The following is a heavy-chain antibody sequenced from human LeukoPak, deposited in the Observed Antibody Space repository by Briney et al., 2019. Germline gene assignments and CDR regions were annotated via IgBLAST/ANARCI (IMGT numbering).Heavy chain of an antibody. CDR2: INHSGST. V-gene: IGHV4-39*07. CDR1: GGSISSSSYY. Sequence: PSETLSLTCTVSGGSISSSSYYWGWIRQPPGKGLEWIGEINHSGSTNYNPSLKSRVTISVDTSKNQFSLKLSSVTAADTAVYYCARGRVSRGFRYWGQGTLVTVSS. D-gene: IGHD6-19*01. CDR3: ARGRVSRGFRY. J-gene: IGHJ4*02.